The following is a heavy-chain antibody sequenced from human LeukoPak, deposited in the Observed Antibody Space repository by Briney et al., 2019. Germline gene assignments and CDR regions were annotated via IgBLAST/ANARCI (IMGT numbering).Heavy chain of an antibody. Sequence: GGSLRLSCAASGFTFNKAGMHWVRQALGKGPEWVTFMRFDGLNIYYAESVKGRFTISRDNSKNTLYLQMNSLRIEDTAVYYCATRYCSIAACRASSYKCMDDWGKGTTVIVSS. D-gene: IGHD2-2*01. J-gene: IGHJ6*04. CDR3: ATRYCSIAACRASSYKCMDD. V-gene: IGHV3-30*02. CDR1: GFTFNKAG. CDR2: MRFDGLNI.